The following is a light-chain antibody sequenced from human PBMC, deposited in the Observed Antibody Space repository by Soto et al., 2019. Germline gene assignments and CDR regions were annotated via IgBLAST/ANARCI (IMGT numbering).Light chain of an antibody. CDR1: NIGSKS. Sequence: SYELTQPPSVSVAPGKTARITCGGNNIGSKSVHWYQQKPGQAPVLGIYYDSDRPSGIPERFSGSKSGNTATLTISRVEAGDEADYYCQVWDSSSDHVVFGGGTKVTVL. J-gene: IGLJ2*01. CDR3: QVWDSSSDHVV. V-gene: IGLV3-21*04. CDR2: YDS.